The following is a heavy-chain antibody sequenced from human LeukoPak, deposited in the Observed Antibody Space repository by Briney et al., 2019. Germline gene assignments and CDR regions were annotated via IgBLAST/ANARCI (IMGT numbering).Heavy chain of an antibody. CDR3: ARELQDVFDI. CDR1: GGSISSYY. V-gene: IGHV4-59*01. Sequence: PSETLSLTCTVSGGSISSYYWSWLRQPPGKGLEWIGYIYYSGSTNYNPSLKSRVTISVDTSKNQFSLKLSSVTAADTAFYYCARELQDVFDIWGQGRMVTVSS. CDR2: IYYSGST. D-gene: IGHD4-11*01. J-gene: IGHJ3*02.